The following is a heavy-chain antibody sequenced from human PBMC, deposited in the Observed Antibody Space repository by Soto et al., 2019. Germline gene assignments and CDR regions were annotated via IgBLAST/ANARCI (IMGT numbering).Heavy chain of an antibody. CDR3: VTAGRTRLDY. CDR1: EFIFSNFA. J-gene: IGHJ4*02. Sequence: SLRLSCTASEFIFSNFAMYWVLQAPGKGLEWVSSIRQSGDRASYADSVRGRFTISRDNSKNTLYLQMNSLRLDDTAVYYCVTAGRTRLDYWGQGTLVTVSS. V-gene: IGHV3-23*01. CDR2: IRQSGDRA. D-gene: IGHD6-25*01.